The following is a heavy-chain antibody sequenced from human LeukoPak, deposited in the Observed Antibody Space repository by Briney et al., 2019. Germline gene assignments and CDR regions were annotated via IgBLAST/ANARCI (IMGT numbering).Heavy chain of an antibody. CDR3: ARVQQLGYYYYYYMDV. D-gene: IGHD6-6*01. J-gene: IGHJ6*03. V-gene: IGHV4-34*01. CDR2: INHSGST. CDR1: GGSFSGYY. Sequence: SETLSLTCAVYGGSFSGYYWSWIRQPPGKGLEWIGEINHSGSTNYNPSLKSRVTISVDTSKNQFSLKLSSVTAADTAVYYCARVQQLGYYYYYYMDVGGKGTTVTVSS.